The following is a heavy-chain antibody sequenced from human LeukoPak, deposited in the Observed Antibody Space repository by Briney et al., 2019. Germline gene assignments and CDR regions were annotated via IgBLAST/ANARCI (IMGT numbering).Heavy chain of an antibody. Sequence: PSETLSLTCTVSGGSISSYYWSWIRQPPGRGLEWIGEINHSGSTNYNPSLKSRVTISVDTSKNQFSLKLSSVTAADTAVYYCARGNWNRRFYYYYYMDAWGKGTTVTVAS. CDR2: INHSGST. J-gene: IGHJ6*03. CDR3: ARGNWNRRFYYYYYMDA. CDR1: GGSISSYY. V-gene: IGHV4-34*01. D-gene: IGHD1-1*01.